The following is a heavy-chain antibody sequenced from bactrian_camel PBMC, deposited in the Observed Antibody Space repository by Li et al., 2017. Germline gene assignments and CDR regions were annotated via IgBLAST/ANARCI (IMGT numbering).Heavy chain of an antibody. V-gene: IGHV3S57*01. J-gene: IGHJ4*01. CDR2: IGGTGTT. Sequence: VQLVESGGGSVQAGGSLRLSCTASRSAFDVAWFRRAPGEEREGVAAIGGTGTTVYASSVKGRFTISKDNAKNTLYLQMNDLKPEDTGMYYCAADRFPNFNLARWVEDRRKGNSFGPGTQVTVS. CDR1: RSAFD. D-gene: IGHD5*01.